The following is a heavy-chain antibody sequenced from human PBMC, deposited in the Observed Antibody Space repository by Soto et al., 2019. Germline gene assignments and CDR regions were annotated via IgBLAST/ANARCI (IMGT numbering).Heavy chain of an antibody. Sequence: TSETLSLTCTVSGGSISSSSYYWGWIRQPPGKGLEWIGSIYYSGSTYYNPSLKSRVTISVDTSKNQFSLKLSSVTAADTAVYYCARNGRYLGDYDNYWGQGTLVTVSS. V-gene: IGHV4-39*01. CDR1: GGSISSSSYY. CDR2: IYYSGST. J-gene: IGHJ4*02. D-gene: IGHD4-17*01. CDR3: ARNGRYLGDYDNY.